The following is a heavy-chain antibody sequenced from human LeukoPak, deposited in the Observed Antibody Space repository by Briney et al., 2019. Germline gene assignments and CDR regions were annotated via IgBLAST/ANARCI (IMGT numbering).Heavy chain of an antibody. V-gene: IGHV4-31*03. CDR2: IYYSGST. CDR3: ARGDDFPYYFDY. CDR1: GGSISSGGYY. Sequence: SETLSLTCTVSGGSISSGGYYWSWIRQHPGKGLEWIGYIYYSGSTYYNPSLKSRLTISVDTSKNQFSLKLSSVTAADTAVYFCARGDDFPYYFDYWGQGTLDTVSS. J-gene: IGHJ4*02. D-gene: IGHD3-3*01.